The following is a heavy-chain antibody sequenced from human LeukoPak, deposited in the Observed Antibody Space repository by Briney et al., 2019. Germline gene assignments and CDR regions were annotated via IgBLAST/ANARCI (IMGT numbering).Heavy chain of an antibody. Sequence: ASVKVSCKASGYTFTGYYMHWVRQAPGQGLEWMGWINPNSGGTNYAQKFQGRVTMTRDTSISTAYMELSRLRSDDTAVYYCARARWGIYDDILTGYPPTDYWGQGTLVTVSS. CDR3: ARARWGIYDDILTGYPPTDY. CDR1: GYTFTGYY. J-gene: IGHJ4*02. D-gene: IGHD3-9*01. CDR2: INPNSGGT. V-gene: IGHV1-2*02.